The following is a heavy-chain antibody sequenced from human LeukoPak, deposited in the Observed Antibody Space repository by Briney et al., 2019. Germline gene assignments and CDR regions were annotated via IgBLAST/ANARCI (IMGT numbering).Heavy chain of an antibody. D-gene: IGHD3-10*01. Sequence: GASVKVSCKVSGYTLTELSMHWVRQAPGKGLEWMGGFDPEDGETIYAQKFQGRVTMTEDTSTDTAYMELRSLRSDDSAVYYCARKAVMVRGVINHNYGMDVWGQGTTVTVSS. CDR3: ARKAVMVRGVINHNYGMDV. CDR2: FDPEDGET. V-gene: IGHV1-24*01. J-gene: IGHJ6*02. CDR1: GYTLTELS.